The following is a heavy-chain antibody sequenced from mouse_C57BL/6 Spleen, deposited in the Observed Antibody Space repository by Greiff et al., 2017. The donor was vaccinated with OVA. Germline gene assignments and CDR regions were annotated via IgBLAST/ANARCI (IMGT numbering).Heavy chain of an antibody. Sequence: QVQLQQSGAELVRPGASVKLSCKASGYTFTDYYINWVKQRPGQGLEWIARIYPGSGNTYYNEKFKGKATLTAEKSSSTAYMQLSSLTSEDSAVYFCARCLGLRIHYYAMDYWGQGTSVTVSS. V-gene: IGHV1-76*01. CDR2: IYPGSGNT. D-gene: IGHD2-4*01. CDR3: ARCLGLRIHYYAMDY. CDR1: GYTFTDYY. J-gene: IGHJ4*01.